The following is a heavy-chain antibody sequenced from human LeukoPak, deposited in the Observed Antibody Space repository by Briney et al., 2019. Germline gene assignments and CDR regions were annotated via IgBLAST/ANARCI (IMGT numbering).Heavy chain of an antibody. Sequence: GGSLRLSCAASGFSFDDYAMRWVRHPPGKSRGWGSGISWNSGSIGYADSVKSRFTISRDNAKNSLYLQMNRLRAEDTALYYCAKARGSRYCSGGSCYGYFDYWGQGTLVTVSS. CDR1: GFSFDDYA. D-gene: IGHD2-15*01. CDR2: ISWNSGSI. V-gene: IGHV3-9*01. J-gene: IGHJ4*02. CDR3: AKARGSRYCSGGSCYGYFDY.